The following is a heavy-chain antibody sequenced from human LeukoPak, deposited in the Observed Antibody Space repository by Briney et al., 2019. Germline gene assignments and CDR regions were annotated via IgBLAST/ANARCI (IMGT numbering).Heavy chain of an antibody. V-gene: IGHV4-34*01. CDR1: GGSLSRYY. CDR2: INDGGTT. CDR3: ARSFYSNYDKWFDP. D-gene: IGHD4-11*01. J-gene: IGHJ5*02. Sequence: SETLSLTCGFYGGSLSRYYWSWIRQPPGKGLECIGEINDGGTTNYNPSLKSRVSISIDRSKNHFYLILTSVTAADTATYYCARSFYSNYDKWFDPWGQGTLVTVSS.